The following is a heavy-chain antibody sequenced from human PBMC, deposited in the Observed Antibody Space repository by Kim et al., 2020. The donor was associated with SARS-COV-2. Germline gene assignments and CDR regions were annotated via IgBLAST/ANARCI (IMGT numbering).Heavy chain of an antibody. CDR1: GGSISSYY. V-gene: IGHV4-59*08. D-gene: IGHD5-12*01. Sequence: SETLSLTCTVSGGSISSYYWSWIRQPPGKGLEWIGYIYYRGSTNNNPSLKSRATISVDTSKNQFSLKLSSVTAADTAVYYCARGDIADDAFDIWGQGTMVTVSS. CDR2: IYYRGST. CDR3: ARGDIADDAFDI. J-gene: IGHJ3*02.